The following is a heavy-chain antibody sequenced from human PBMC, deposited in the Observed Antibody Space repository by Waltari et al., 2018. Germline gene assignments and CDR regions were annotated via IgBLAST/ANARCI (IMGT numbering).Heavy chain of an antibody. CDR3: AGGLREWFDP. V-gene: IGHV1-69*13. CDR1: GGTFSSYA. CDR2: FGTA. D-gene: IGHD3-16*01. Sequence: QVQLVQSGAEVKKPGSSVKVSCKASGGTFSSYAIFGTANYAQKFQGRVTITADESPSTAYMELSSLRSEDTAVYYCAGGLREWFDPWGQGTLVTVSS. J-gene: IGHJ5*02.